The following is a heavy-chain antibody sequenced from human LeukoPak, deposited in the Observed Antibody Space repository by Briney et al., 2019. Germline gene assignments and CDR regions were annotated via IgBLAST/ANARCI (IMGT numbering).Heavy chain of an antibody. J-gene: IGHJ4*02. V-gene: IGHV3-7*03. CDR3: ARIPGIAAAGIDY. CDR2: IKQDGSEK. D-gene: IGHD6-13*01. Sequence: GGSLRLSCAASGFTFGSYWMSWVRQAPGKGLEWVANIKQDGSEKYYVDSVKGRFTISRDNAKNSLYLQMNSLRAEVTAVYYCARIPGIAAAGIDYWGQGTLVTVSS. CDR1: GFTFGSYW.